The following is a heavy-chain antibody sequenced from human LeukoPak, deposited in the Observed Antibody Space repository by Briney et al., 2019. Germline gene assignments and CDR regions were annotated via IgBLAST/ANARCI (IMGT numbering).Heavy chain of an antibody. CDR2: ITSSGTYI. D-gene: IGHD3-22*01. Sequence: GGSLRLSCAASGFTFNNYNMNWVRQAPGKALEWVSSITSSGTYIFYADSVKGRFTISRDNAKNSLYLQMNSLGPEDTAVYYCAKDDTDYYDSSGYYPDYWGQGTLVTVSS. V-gene: IGHV3-21*01. CDR1: GFTFNNYN. J-gene: IGHJ4*02. CDR3: AKDDTDYYDSSGYYPDY.